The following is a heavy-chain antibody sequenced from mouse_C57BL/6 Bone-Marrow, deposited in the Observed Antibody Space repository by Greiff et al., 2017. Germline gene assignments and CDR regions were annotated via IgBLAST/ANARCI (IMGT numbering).Heavy chain of an antibody. J-gene: IGHJ4*01. CDR2: ISSGSSTI. Sequence: EVQLVESGGGLVKPGGSLKLSCAASGFTFSDYGMHWVRQAPEKGLEWVAYISSGSSTIYYADTVKGRFTIARDNAKNTLVLQMTSLRSEDTAMYYCARTTVVARDYAMDYWGQGTSVTVSS. D-gene: IGHD1-1*01. CDR1: GFTFSDYG. V-gene: IGHV5-17*01. CDR3: ARTTVVARDYAMDY.